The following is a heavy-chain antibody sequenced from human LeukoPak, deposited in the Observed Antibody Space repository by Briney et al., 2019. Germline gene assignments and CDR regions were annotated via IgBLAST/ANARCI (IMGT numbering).Heavy chain of an antibody. CDR1: GFTFSSYW. CDR3: ARSPDIVVVVAATCFDY. D-gene: IGHD2-15*01. J-gene: IGHJ4*02. V-gene: IGHV3-7*01. Sequence: PGGSLRLSCAASGFTFSSYWMSWVRQAPGKGLEWVANIKQGGSEKYYVDSVKGRFTISRDNAKNSLYLQMNSLRAEDTAVYYCARSPDIVVVVAATCFDYWGQGTLVTVSS. CDR2: IKQGGSEK.